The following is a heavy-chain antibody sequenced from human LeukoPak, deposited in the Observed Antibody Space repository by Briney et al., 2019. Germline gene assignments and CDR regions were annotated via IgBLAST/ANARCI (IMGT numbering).Heavy chain of an antibody. V-gene: IGHV4-59*08. D-gene: IGHD1-26*01. J-gene: IGHJ4*02. Sequence: SETLSLTCTVSGGSISSYYWSWIRQPPGKGLEWIGYIYYSGSTNYNPSLKSRVTISVDTSKSQFSLKLNSVTAADTAVYYCARRSVIVGATFDYWGQGTLVTVSS. CDR3: ARRSVIVGATFDY. CDR2: IYYSGST. CDR1: GGSISSYY.